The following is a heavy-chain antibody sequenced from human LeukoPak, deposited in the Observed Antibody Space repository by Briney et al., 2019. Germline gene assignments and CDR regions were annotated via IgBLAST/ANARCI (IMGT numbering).Heavy chain of an antibody. CDR1: GVSISSGGYA. J-gene: IGHJ3*02. D-gene: IGHD2-2*01. Sequence: SETLSLTCAGSGVSISSGGYAWSWIRQPPGKSLEWIGYIYHSGSTYYNPSLKSRVTISVDRSKNQFSLKLTSVTAADTAVYYCASEIPSYAFDIWGQGTMVTVSS. V-gene: IGHV4-30-2*01. CDR2: IYHSGST. CDR3: ASEIPSYAFDI.